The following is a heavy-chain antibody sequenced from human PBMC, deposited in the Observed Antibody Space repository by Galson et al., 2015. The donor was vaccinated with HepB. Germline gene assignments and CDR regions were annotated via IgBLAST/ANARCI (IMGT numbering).Heavy chain of an antibody. V-gene: IGHV7-4-1*02. J-gene: IGHJ4*02. CDR1: GYTFTSYA. Sequence: SVKVSCKASGYTFTSYAMNWVRQAPGQGLEWMGWINTNTGNPTYAQGFTGRFVFSLDTSVSTAYLQISSLKAEDTAVYYCARDYVATVRGVIIPGYWGQGTLVTVSS. CDR2: INTNTGNP. D-gene: IGHD3-10*01. CDR3: ARDYVATVRGVIIPGY.